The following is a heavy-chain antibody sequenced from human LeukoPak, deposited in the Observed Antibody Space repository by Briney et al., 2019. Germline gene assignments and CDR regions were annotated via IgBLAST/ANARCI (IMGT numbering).Heavy chain of an antibody. CDR3: ARDVSSMFPNWFDP. D-gene: IGHD6-6*01. V-gene: IGHV4-31*03. CDR2: IWNSGST. J-gene: IGHJ5*02. Sequence: SQTLSLTCSVSGDSISSRSYYWTWIRQHPEKGLEWIGYIWNSGSTNYNPALKSRVTISVDTSKNHFSLKLTSVTAADTAIYYCARDVSSMFPNWFDPWGHGVLVIVSS. CDR1: GDSISSRSYY.